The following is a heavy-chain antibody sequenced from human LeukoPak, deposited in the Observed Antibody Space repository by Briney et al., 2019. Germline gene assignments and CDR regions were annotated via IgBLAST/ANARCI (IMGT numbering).Heavy chain of an antibody. V-gene: IGHV4-38-2*02. CDR1: GYSISSGYY. Sequence: SETLSLTCTVSGYSISSGYYWGWIRQPPGKGLEWIGSIYHSGSTYYNPSLKSRVTISVDTSKNQFSLKLSSVTAADTAVYYCARIYSGSYYYYYYMDVWGKGTTVTISS. CDR2: IYHSGST. D-gene: IGHD1-26*01. CDR3: ARIYSGSYYYYYYMDV. J-gene: IGHJ6*03.